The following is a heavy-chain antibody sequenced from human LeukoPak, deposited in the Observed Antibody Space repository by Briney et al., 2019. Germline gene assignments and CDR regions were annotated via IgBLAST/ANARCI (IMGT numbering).Heavy chain of an antibody. J-gene: IGHJ4*02. CDR1: GFTFDDYA. CDR3: ARDETPTNGYDSYDF. CDR2: ISWNSGSI. D-gene: IGHD5-12*01. Sequence: GGSLRLSCAASGFTFDDYAMHWVRQAPGKGLEWVSGISWNSGSIGYADSVKGRFTISRDNAKNSLYLQMNSLRAEDTAVYYCARDETPTNGYDSYDFWGQGTLVTVST. V-gene: IGHV3-9*01.